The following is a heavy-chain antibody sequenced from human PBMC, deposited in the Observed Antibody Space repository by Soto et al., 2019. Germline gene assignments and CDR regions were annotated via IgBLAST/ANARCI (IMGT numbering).Heavy chain of an antibody. CDR2: IHPIFGTA. Sequence: QVQLLQSGAEVKKPGSSMKVSCKASGGTFRSYVISWVRQAPGRGLEWMGGIHPIFGTANYAQKFEGRITITADESMRTAYMERSSITSVDMALYCGEGASTRIGSAGYYYYAIDAWGQGTTVTVSS. J-gene: IGHJ6*02. CDR1: GGTFRSYV. V-gene: IGHV1-69*12. D-gene: IGHD1-26*01. CDR3: EGASTRIGSAGYYYYAIDA.